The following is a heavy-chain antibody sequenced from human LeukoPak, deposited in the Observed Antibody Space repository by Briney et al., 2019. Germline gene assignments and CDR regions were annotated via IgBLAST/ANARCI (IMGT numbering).Heavy chain of an antibody. CDR3: ARHLPSIAAAGFPFDY. Sequence: SETLSLTCTVSGGSISSSSYYWGWIRQPPGKGLEWIGSIYYSGSTYYNPSLKSRVTISVDTSKNQFSLNLSSVTAADTAVYYCARHLPSIAAAGFPFDYWGQGTLVTVSS. J-gene: IGHJ4*02. CDR1: GGSISSSSYY. CDR2: IYYSGST. D-gene: IGHD6-13*01. V-gene: IGHV4-39*01.